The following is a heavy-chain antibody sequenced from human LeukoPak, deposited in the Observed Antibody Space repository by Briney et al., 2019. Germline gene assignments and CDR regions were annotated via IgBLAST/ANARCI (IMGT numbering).Heavy chain of an antibody. D-gene: IGHD4-17*01. CDR2: ISSSSSYI. CDR3: AGARSDYFYGMDV. CDR1: GFTFSSYS. Sequence: GGSLRLSCAASGFTFSSYSMNWVRQAPGKGLEWVSSISSSSSYIYYADSVKGRFTISRDNAKNSLYLQMNSLRAEDTAVYYCAGARSDYFYGMDVWGQGTTVTVSS. V-gene: IGHV3-21*04. J-gene: IGHJ6*02.